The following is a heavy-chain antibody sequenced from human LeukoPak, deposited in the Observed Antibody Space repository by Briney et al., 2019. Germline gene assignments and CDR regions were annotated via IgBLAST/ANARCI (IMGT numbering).Heavy chain of an antibody. V-gene: IGHV3-21*01. D-gene: IGHD2-15*01. J-gene: IGHJ4*02. Sequence: GGSLRLSCAASGFTFSSHSFNWVRQAPGKGLEWASSISGSSSYIYYADSLKGRFTISRDDAKNSLFLQMNSLRAEDTAVYYCARWGYCSGGNCYIDYWGQGTLVTVSS. CDR1: GFTFSSHS. CDR3: ARWGYCSGGNCYIDY. CDR2: ISGSSSYI.